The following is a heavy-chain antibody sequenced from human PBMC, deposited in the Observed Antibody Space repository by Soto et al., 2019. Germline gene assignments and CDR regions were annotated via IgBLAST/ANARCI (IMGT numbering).Heavy chain of an antibody. CDR3: ARTAAAGKYYYGMDV. Sequence: PGESLKISCKGSGYSFTSYGIGWVRQMPGKGLEWMGIIYPGDSDTRYSPSFQGQVTISADKSISTAYLQWSSLKASDTAMYYCARTAAAGKYYYGMDVWGQWTTVTVSS. J-gene: IGHJ6*02. V-gene: IGHV5-51*01. CDR1: GYSFTSYG. CDR2: IYPGDSDT. D-gene: IGHD6-13*01.